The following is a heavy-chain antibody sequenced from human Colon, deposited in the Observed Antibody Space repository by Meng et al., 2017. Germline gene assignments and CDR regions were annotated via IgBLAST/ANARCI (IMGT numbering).Heavy chain of an antibody. D-gene: IGHD3-22*01. CDR3: AMSNYDSSVLSRPRDAFDI. CDR1: GFTFSSYE. CDR2: ISSSGSTI. V-gene: IGHV3-48*03. Sequence: GESLKISCAASGFTFSSYEMNWVRQAPGKGLEWVSYISSSGSTIYYAASVKGRFTISRDNAKNSLYLQMNSLRAEDTAVYYCAMSNYDSSVLSRPRDAFDIWGQGTMVTVSS. J-gene: IGHJ3*02.